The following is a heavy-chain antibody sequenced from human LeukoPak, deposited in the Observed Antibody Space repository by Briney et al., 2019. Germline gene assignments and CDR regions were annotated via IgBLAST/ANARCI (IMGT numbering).Heavy chain of an antibody. Sequence: GESLKISWKGSGYRFTSYWIGWVRQMPGKGLEWMGIIYPGDSDTRYSPSFQGQVTISADKSISTAYLQWSSLKASDTAMYYCARGPYYDFWSGERLQSVDYWGQGTLVTVSS. D-gene: IGHD3-3*01. CDR3: ARGPYYDFWSGERLQSVDY. V-gene: IGHV5-51*01. CDR1: GYRFTSYW. CDR2: IYPGDSDT. J-gene: IGHJ4*02.